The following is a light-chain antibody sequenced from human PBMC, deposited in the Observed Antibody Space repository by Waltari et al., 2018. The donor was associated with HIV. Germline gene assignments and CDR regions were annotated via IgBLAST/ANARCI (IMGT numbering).Light chain of an antibody. CDR3: QVWDSSTVV. J-gene: IGLJ2*01. Sequence: SYELTQPLSVSVALGQTARITCGGNNIGSKNVHWSQQKPGQAPVLVIYRDTNRPSGIPERFSGSKSGNTATLTISRAQAEDEADYYCQVWDSSTVVFGGGTKLTVL. CDR2: RDT. V-gene: IGLV3-9*01. CDR1: NIGSKN.